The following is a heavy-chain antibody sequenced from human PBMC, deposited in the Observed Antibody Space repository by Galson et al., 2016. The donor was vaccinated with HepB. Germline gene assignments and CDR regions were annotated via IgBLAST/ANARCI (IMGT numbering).Heavy chain of an antibody. CDR1: EDSLGDYM. J-gene: IGHJ6*02. D-gene: IGHD2/OR15-2a*01. Sequence: SLRLSCAGSEDSLGDYMMHWVRQAPGKGLEWVSLITWNGDATYYADSVKGRFTISRDNSKNSLYLQMNSLKTGDTALYFCAKECNWNCGLDVWGRGTTVTVSS. V-gene: IGHV3-43*01. CDR2: ITWNGDAT. CDR3: AKECNWNCGLDV.